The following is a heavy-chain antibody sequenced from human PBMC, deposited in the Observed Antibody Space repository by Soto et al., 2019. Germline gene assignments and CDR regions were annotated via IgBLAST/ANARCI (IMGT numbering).Heavy chain of an antibody. J-gene: IGHJ2*01. CDR2: IYYRGST. D-gene: IGHD4-17*01. CDR3: AGGVGLRSWYFDL. CDR1: GGSISSTSYY. V-gene: IGHV4-39*01. Sequence: QLQLQESGPGLVKPSETLSLTCTVSGGSISSTSYYWGWVRQPPGKGLEWIGSIYYRGSTYYNPSLKSRVTISVDTSKNSFSLKLSSVTAADTAVYYCAGGVGLRSWYFDLWGRGTLVTVSS.